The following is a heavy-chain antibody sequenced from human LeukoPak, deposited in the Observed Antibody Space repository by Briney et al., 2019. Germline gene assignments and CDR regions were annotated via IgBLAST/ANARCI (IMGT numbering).Heavy chain of an antibody. CDR1: GFTFSSYA. J-gene: IGHJ4*02. Sequence: GGSLRLSCAASGFTFSSYAMSWVRQAPGKGLEWVSAISGSGGSTYYADSVKGRFIISRDNSKNTLYLQMNSLRAEDTAVYYCARGLWSTGLDYWGQGTLVTVSS. D-gene: IGHD5-18*01. V-gene: IGHV3-23*01. CDR2: ISGSGGST. CDR3: ARGLWSTGLDY.